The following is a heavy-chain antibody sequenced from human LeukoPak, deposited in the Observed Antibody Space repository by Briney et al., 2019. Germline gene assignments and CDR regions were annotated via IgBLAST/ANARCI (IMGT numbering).Heavy chain of an antibody. D-gene: IGHD5-18*01. CDR3: ARGRTGLGYSYGYYPDY. V-gene: IGHV4-61*01. J-gene: IGHJ4*02. CDR2: IYYSGST. CDR1: GGSFSSGSYY. Sequence: SETLSLTCTVSGGSFSSGSYYWSWIRQPPGKGLEWIGYIYYSGSTNYNPSLKSRVTISIDTSKNQFPLKLSSVTAADTAVYYCARGRTGLGYSYGYYPDYWGQGTLVTVSS.